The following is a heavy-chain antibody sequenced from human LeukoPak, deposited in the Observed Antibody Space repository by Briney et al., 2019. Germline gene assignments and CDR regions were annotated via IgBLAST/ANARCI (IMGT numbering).Heavy chain of an antibody. D-gene: IGHD3-10*01. V-gene: IGHV3-23*01. CDR3: AKGVTYYYASGSSGQDDN. CDR1: GFTFSSYA. CDR2: ISGSGGNT. J-gene: IGHJ4*02. Sequence: PGGSLRLSCAASGFTFSSYAMSWVRQAPGKGLEWVSAISGSGGNTYYADSVRRRFTISRDISKNTLYLQMNSLRAEDTAVYYCAKGVTYYYASGSSGQDDNWGQGTLVTVSS.